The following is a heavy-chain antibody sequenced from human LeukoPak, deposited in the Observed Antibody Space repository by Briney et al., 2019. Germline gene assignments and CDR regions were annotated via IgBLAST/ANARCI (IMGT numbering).Heavy chain of an antibody. Sequence: ASVKVSCKASGYTFTGYYMHWVRQAPGQGLERMGWINPNSGGTTYAQKFQGRVTMTRDTSISTAYMELSRLRSDDTAVYYCARDIVVVVAAENWFDPWGQGTLVTVSS. CDR3: ARDIVVVVAAENWFDP. CDR1: GYTFTGYY. CDR2: INPNSGGT. V-gene: IGHV1-2*02. D-gene: IGHD2-15*01. J-gene: IGHJ5*02.